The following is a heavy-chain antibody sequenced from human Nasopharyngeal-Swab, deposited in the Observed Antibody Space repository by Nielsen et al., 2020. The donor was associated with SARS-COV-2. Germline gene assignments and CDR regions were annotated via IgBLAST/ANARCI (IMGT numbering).Heavy chain of an antibody. CDR3: ARGVETIHH. Sequence: GESLKISCAASGFTFSSYWMSWVRQAPGKGLEWVANIKRDGSEKYYVDSVKGRFTISRDNAKNSLYLQMNSLRAEDTAVYYCARGVETIHHWGQGSLVTVSS. D-gene: IGHD5-24*01. CDR1: GFTFSSYW. J-gene: IGHJ1*01. V-gene: IGHV3-7*01. CDR2: IKRDGSEK.